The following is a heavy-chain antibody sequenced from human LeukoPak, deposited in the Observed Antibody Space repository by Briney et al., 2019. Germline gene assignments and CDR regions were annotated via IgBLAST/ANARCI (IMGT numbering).Heavy chain of an antibody. CDR2: IKSKTDGGTT. CDR3: TTVSSDYVWGSYRTYYFDY. V-gene: IGHV3-15*01. D-gene: IGHD3-16*02. J-gene: IGHJ4*02. Sequence: PGGSLRLSCAASGFTFSNAWMSWVRQAPGKGLEWVGRIKSKTDGGTTDYAAPVKGRFTISRDDSKNTLYLQMSSLKTEDTAVYYCTTVSSDYVWGSYRTYYFDYWGQGTLVTVSS. CDR1: GFTFSNAW.